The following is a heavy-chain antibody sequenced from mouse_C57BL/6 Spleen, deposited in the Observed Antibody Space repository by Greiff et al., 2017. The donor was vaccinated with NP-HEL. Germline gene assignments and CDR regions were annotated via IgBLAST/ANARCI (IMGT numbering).Heavy chain of an antibody. CDR3: ARREGYDYDHWYFDV. Sequence: QVQLKESGPGILQSSQTLSLTCSFSGFSLSTSGMGVSWIRQPSGNGLEWLAHIYWDDDKRYNPSLKSRLTISKDTSRNQVFLKITSVDTADTATYYCARREGYDYDHWYFDVWGTGTTVTVSS. CDR2: IYWDDDK. J-gene: IGHJ1*03. V-gene: IGHV8-12*01. CDR1: GFSLSTSGMG. D-gene: IGHD2-4*01.